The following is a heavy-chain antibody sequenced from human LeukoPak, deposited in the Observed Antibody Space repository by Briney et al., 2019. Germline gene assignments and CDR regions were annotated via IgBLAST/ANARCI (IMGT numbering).Heavy chain of an antibody. J-gene: IGHJ4*02. CDR2: IYYSGST. V-gene: IGHV4-31*03. D-gene: IGHD2-2*02. CDR1: GGSISSGGYY. Sequence: PSQTLSLTCTVSGGSISSGGYYWSWIRQHPGKGLEWIGYIYYSGSTYYNPSLKSRVTTSVDTSKNQFSLKLSSVTAADTAVYYCVAQLLYPYYFDYWGQGTLVTVSS. CDR3: VAQLLYPYYFDY.